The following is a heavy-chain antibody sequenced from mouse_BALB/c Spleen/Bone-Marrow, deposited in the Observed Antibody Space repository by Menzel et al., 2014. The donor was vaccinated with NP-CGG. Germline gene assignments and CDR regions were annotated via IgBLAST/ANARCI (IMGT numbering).Heavy chain of an antibody. CDR2: IWSDGNT. J-gene: IGHJ4*01. CDR3: ARNPYGNYAMDY. V-gene: IGHV2-6*02. Sequence: VMLVESGPGLVAPSQRLSITCTVSGFSLXNYGVHWVRQPPGKGLEWLVVIWSDGNTTYNSALKSRLSISKDNSKSQVFLKMNSLQTDDTAMYYCARNPYGNYAMDYWGQGTSVTVSS. D-gene: IGHD2-10*02. CDR1: GFSLXNYG.